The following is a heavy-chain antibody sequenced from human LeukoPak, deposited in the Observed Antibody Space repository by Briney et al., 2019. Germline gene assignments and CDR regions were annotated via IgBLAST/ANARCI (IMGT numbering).Heavy chain of an antibody. D-gene: IGHD6-25*01. CDR3: ARIDPLGFFDQ. V-gene: IGHV4-59*12. CDR1: GVFSSRYY. CDR2: IFYSGHS. Sequence: PSETLSLTCSVSGVFSSRYYWSWVRQPLGKGLEWLGHIFYSGHSNYNASLTSRIRMSVDTSKAQFSLELASVTAADTAVYYCARIDPLGFFDQWGPGILVTVSS. J-gene: IGHJ4*02.